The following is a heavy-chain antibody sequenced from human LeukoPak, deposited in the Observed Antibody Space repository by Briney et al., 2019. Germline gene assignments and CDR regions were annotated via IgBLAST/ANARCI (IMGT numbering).Heavy chain of an antibody. CDR3: GMSGDRVPLQDDVFDV. D-gene: IGHD1-26*01. CDR1: GYSFTSYC. Sequence: GESLKISCKVSGYSFTSYCIGWVRQMPGKGLEWMGIIYPGDSGPTYSPSFQGQVTISVDKSISTAYLQWSSLQATDTAMYYCGMSGDRVPLQDDVFDVWGQGTMVTVST. V-gene: IGHV5-51*01. CDR2: IYPGDSGP. J-gene: IGHJ3*01.